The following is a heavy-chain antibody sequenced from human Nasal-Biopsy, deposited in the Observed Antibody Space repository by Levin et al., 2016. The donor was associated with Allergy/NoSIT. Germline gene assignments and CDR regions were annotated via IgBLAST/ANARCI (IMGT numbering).Heavy chain of an antibody. CDR1: GFSLTTSAEG. CDR3: AHGFRSYDFHLAPDS. J-gene: IGHJ4*02. V-gene: IGHV2-5*01. Sequence: SGPTLVKPTQTLTLTCTFSGFSLTTSAEGVAWIRQPPGKALEWLGHIYYNGDIRYSPSLRSRLTITKDTPKNQVVLTMTDMDPVDTGTYYCAHGFRSYDFHLAPDSWGQGTLVTVSS. CDR2: IYYNGDI. D-gene: IGHD3/OR15-3a*01.